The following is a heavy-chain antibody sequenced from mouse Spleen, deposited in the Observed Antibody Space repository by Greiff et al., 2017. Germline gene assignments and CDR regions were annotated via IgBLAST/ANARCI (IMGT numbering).Heavy chain of an antibody. CDR3: ARGKAPHGNPYFDY. CDR2: IYPGGGYT. CDR1: GYTFTNYW. V-gene: IGHV1-63*01. Sequence: QVQLKQSGAELVRPGTSVKMSCKASGYTFTNYWIGWAKQRPGHGLEWIGDIYPGGGYTNYNEKFKGKATLTADKSSSTAYMQFSSLTSEDSAIYYCARGKAPHGNPYFDYWGQGTTLTVSS. D-gene: IGHD2-1*01. J-gene: IGHJ2*01.